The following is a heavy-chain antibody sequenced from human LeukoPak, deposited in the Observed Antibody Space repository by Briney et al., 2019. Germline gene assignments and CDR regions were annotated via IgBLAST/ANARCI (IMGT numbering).Heavy chain of an antibody. D-gene: IGHD1-26*01. V-gene: IGHV3-7*01. CDR3: ARDLPVVGAPGFDY. J-gene: IGHJ4*02. CDR2: IKQDGSET. CDR1: GFTFSSHW. Sequence: GGSLRLSCAASGFTFSSHWMSWVRQAPGKGLEWVANIKQDGSETLYVDPVKGRFTISRDNAKNSLYLQMNSLRAEDTAVYYCARDLPVVGAPGFDYWGQGTLVTVSS.